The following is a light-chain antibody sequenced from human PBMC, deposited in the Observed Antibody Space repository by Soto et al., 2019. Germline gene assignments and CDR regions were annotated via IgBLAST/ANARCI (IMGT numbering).Light chain of an antibody. CDR2: STS. CDR3: RLYYGGAQLRV. Sequence: QTVVTQEPSLTVSPGGTVTLTCASSTGAVTSCYYPNWFQQKPGQAPRALIYSTSNKHPWTPARFSGSLLGGKAALTLSGVQPEDEAEYYCRLYYGGAQLRVFGGGTQLTVL. V-gene: IGLV7-43*01. CDR1: TGAVTSCYY. J-gene: IGLJ2*01.